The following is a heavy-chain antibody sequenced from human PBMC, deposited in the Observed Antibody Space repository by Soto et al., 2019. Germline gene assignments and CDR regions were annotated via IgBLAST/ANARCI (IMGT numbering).Heavy chain of an antibody. CDR3: AKARCSGNSCYVLDY. V-gene: IGHV3-23*01. J-gene: IGHJ4*01. CDR1: GFTFNSNT. D-gene: IGHD2-15*01. Sequence: GGSLRLSCAASGFTFNSNTMAWVRQAPGKALELVSSISGSSGSPSYADSVQVRFTISRDNSRNTLSLQMNSLRAEDTATYYCAKARCSGNSCYVLDYWGHGSLVIVSS. CDR2: ISGSSGSP.